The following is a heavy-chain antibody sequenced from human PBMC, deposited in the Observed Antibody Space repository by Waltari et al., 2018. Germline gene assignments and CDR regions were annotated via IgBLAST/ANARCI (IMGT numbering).Heavy chain of an antibody. D-gene: IGHD3-10*01. V-gene: IGHV4-34*01. J-gene: IGHJ6*02. CDR3: ARTDAIPSAITMVRAGSGYYYGMDV. Sequence: QVQLQQWGAGLLKPSETLSLTCAVYGGSFSGYYWSWIRQPPGKGLEWIGEINHREETNYNRSLKSGLTISVETSKNQFALKLGSVTAADTAVDYCARTDAIPSAITMVRAGSGYYYGMDVWGQGTTVTVSS. CDR1: GGSFSGYY. CDR2: INHREET.